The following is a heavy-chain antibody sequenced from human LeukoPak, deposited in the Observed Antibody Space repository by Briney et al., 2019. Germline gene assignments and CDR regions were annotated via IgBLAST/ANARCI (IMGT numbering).Heavy chain of an antibody. CDR1: GFTFSSYG. CDR3: AKSEVVVVAATGFDY. Sequence: PGGSLRLSCAASGFTFSSYGMHWVRQAPGKGLEWVAVISYDGSNKYYADSVKGRFTISRDNSKNTLYLQMNSLRAEDTAVYYCAKSEVVVVAATGFDYWGQGTLVTVSS. J-gene: IGHJ4*02. CDR2: ISYDGSNK. D-gene: IGHD2-15*01. V-gene: IGHV3-30*18.